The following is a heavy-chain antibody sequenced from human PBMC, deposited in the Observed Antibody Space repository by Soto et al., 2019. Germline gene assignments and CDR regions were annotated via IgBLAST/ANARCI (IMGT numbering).Heavy chain of an antibody. CDR3: SRSTLVSAQDSFEV. CDR2: ITIYNGNT. J-gene: IGHJ3*01. V-gene: IGHV1-45*01. D-gene: IGHD2-15*01. Sequence: QMDLVQSGAEVKRPGSSVKISCTASGYTFTYRYRHWVRQAPGQPFEYMGWITIYNGNTEYAQRFKDRVVMTRENNLSTAYMELSGLTSEDTAMYYCSRSTLVSAQDSFEVWGQGTQVTVSS. CDR1: GYTFTYRY.